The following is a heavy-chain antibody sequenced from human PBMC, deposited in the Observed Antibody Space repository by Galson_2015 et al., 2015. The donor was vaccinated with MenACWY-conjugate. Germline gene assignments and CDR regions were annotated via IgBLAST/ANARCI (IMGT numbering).Heavy chain of an antibody. CDR3: ARGGAAAGYLFDS. CDR2: IKSDGSAT. CDR1: GFTLSSRW. Sequence: SLRLSCAASGFTLSSRWMHWVRQAPGKGLVWASGIKSDGSATIYADSVKGRFTISRDGAKNTLCLQMNSLRAEDTAVYYCARGGAAAGYLFDSWGQGILVTVSS. V-gene: IGHV3-74*01. D-gene: IGHD6-13*01. J-gene: IGHJ4*02.